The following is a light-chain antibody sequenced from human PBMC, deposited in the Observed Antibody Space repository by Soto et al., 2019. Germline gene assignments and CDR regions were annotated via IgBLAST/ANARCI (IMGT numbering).Light chain of an antibody. CDR3: CSYAGSYTFV. CDR2: DVT. J-gene: IGLJ1*01. V-gene: IGLV2-11*01. Sequence: QYALTQPRSVSGSPGQSVTISCTGTSGDVGGYNYVSWYQQHPGKAPKLMIYDVTERPSGVPDRFSGSKSGNTASLTISGLQAEDEADYYCCSYAGSYTFVFGTGTKLTGL. CDR1: SGDVGGYNY.